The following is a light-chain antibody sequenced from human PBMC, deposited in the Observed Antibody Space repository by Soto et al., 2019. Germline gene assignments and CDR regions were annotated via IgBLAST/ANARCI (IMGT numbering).Light chain of an antibody. CDR1: QSIGTY. CDR2: TAF. V-gene: IGKV1-39*01. Sequence: DIQMTQSPSSLSASVGDRVTITCRASQSIGTYLSWYQQKPGKAPKILISTAFSLKSGVPSRFSGSGSGTDFTLTISSLQPEDFATYFCQQSDIIPWTFGQGTKVEIK. CDR3: QQSDIIPWT. J-gene: IGKJ1*01.